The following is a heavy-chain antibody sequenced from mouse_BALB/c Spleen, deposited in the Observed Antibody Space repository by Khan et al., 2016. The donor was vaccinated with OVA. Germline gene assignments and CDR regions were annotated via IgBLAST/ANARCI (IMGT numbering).Heavy chain of an antibody. CDR2: IDPANGDP. CDR3: AYYYGGSYDWYFDD. V-gene: IGHV14-3*02. CDR1: GFNIEDTY. D-gene: IGHD1-1*01. J-gene: IGHJ1*01. Sequence: VQLQQSGAELVKPGASVKLSCTASGFNIEDTYMHWVKQSPEQGLEWIGRIDPANGDPQYDPKFQGKATITADTSSNTAYLRLSSLTSEDTAVYYCAYYYGGSYDWYFDDWGEGTTVTVAS.